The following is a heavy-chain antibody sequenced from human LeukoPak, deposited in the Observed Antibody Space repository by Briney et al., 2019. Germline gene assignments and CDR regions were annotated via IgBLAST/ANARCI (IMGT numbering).Heavy chain of an antibody. V-gene: IGHV4-59*01. CDR1: GGSISGYY. J-gene: IGHJ2*01. Sequence: PSETLSLTCTVSGGSISGYYHNWIRQPPGKGLEWIGYIYYSGSTNYNPSLKSRVTISLDTSKNQFSLKLSSVTTADTAVYYCARSVVTLYWYFDLWGRGTLVTVSP. CDR2: IYYSGST. D-gene: IGHD4-23*01. CDR3: ARSVVTLYWYFDL.